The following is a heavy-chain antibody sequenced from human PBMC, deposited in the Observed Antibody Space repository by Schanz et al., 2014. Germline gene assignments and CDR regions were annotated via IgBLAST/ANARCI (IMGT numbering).Heavy chain of an antibody. D-gene: IGHD3-16*01. CDR2: ISNSGTII. CDR3: ARDRAPSRYGGII. CDR1: GFTFSDYY. Sequence: QVQLVESGGCLVKPGGSLRLSCAASGFTFSDYYMSWIRQAPGKGLEWVSYISNSGTIIYYADSVKGRFTISRDNAKNSLYLQMNSLRAEDTAIYYCARDRAPSRYGGIIWGQGTMVTVSS. J-gene: IGHJ3*02. V-gene: IGHV3-11*01.